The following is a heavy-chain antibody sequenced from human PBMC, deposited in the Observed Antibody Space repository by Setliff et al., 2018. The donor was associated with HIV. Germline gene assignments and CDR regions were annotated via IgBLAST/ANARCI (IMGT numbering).Heavy chain of an antibody. CDR3: ARGGYSEYSPYYYYHMDV. CDR2: IIPILGIA. V-gene: IGHV1-69*10. D-gene: IGHD4-4*01. J-gene: IGHJ6*03. CDR1: GGTFSSYA. Sequence: SVKVSCKASGGTFSSYAISWVRQAPGQGLEWMGGIIPILGIANYAQKFQGRVTITADKSTSTAYMELSSLRSEDTAVYYCARGGYSEYSPYYYYHMDVWGKGTTVTVSS.